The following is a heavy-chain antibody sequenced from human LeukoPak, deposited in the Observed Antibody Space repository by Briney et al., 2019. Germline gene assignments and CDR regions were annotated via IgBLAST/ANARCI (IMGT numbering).Heavy chain of an antibody. CDR3: ARSRAPRAYNWFDP. CDR2: IYHSGST. V-gene: IGHV4-4*02. J-gene: IGHJ5*02. CDR1: GGSISSSNW. Sequence: PSGTLSLTCAVSGGSISSSNWWSWVRQPPGKGLEWIGEIYHSGSTNYNPSLKSRVTIAVDKSKNQFSLKLSSVTAADTAVYYCARSRAPRAYNWFDPWGQGTLVTVSS. D-gene: IGHD5-24*01.